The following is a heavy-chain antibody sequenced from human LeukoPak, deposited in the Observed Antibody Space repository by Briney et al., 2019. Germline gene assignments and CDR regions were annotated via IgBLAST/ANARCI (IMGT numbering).Heavy chain of an antibody. D-gene: IGHD3-16*01. CDR2: IIVGSGAT. CDR3: AADLSNPRMGASYLDS. J-gene: IGHJ4*02. Sequence: SVKVSCKASGFTSTNFAVQWVRQARGQRLEWIGWIIVGSGATKCAQDFQERVTITRDLLTSTLYMELRSLTSEDTAVYYCAADLSNPRMGASYLDSWGQGTLVTVSS. V-gene: IGHV1-58*01. CDR1: GFTSTNFA.